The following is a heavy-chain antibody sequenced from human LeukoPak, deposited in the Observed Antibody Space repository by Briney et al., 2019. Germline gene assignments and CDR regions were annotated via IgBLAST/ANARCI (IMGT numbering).Heavy chain of an antibody. Sequence: PSETLSLTCTVSGVSIISYHWSWIRQPPGKGLEWIGHIFYSGSTNYNPSLKSRVTISVDTSNNQFSLKLSSVTAADTAVYYRARDTPWGGPNLPDAFDIWGLGTMVTVSS. J-gene: IGHJ3*02. D-gene: IGHD2-15*01. V-gene: IGHV4-59*01. CDR1: GVSIISYH. CDR3: ARDTPWGGPNLPDAFDI. CDR2: IFYSGST.